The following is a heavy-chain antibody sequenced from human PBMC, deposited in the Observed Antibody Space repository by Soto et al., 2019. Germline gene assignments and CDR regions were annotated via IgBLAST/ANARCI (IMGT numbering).Heavy chain of an antibody. CDR2: IWYDGSNK. CDR1: GFTFSSYG. J-gene: IGHJ5*02. D-gene: IGHD3-22*01. CDR3: ARDVRYYEPNWLDP. V-gene: IGHV3-33*01. Sequence: GGSLRLSCAASGFTFSSYGMHWVRQAPGKGLEWVAVIWYDGSNKYYADSVKGRFTISRDNSKNTLYLQMNSLRAEDTAVYYCARDVRYYEPNWLDPWGQGTLVTVSS.